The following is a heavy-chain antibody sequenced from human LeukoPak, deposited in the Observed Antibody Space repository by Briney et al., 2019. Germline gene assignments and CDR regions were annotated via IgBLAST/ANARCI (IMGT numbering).Heavy chain of an antibody. V-gene: IGHV4-59*01. CDR3: VRGSTGAFDP. Sequence: SETLSLPCTVSGGSISSYYWSWLRKFPGKGLEWIGYIKHSESANYNPSLKSRVTIPVDTSKNQFSLKLSSVTAADTAVYYCVRGSTGAFDPWGQGTLVTVSS. J-gene: IGHJ5*02. D-gene: IGHD7-27*01. CDR1: GGSISSYY. CDR2: IKHSESA.